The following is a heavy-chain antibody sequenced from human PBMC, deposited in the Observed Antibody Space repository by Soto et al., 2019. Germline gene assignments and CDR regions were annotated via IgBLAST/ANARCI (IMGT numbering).Heavy chain of an antibody. CDR2: IGDSGAST. CDR1: GFTFTNYA. Sequence: EVQLLESGGGLVQPGGSLRLSCAASGFTFTNYAMSWVRQAPGKGLEWVSTIGDSGASTYYADSVKGRFTISRDNSKNPVYLQMNSLRAEDTAAYYCAKSGTSSGWYVFFDSWGQGTLVTVSS. CDR3: AKSGTSSGWYVFFDS. D-gene: IGHD6-19*01. V-gene: IGHV3-23*01. J-gene: IGHJ4*02.